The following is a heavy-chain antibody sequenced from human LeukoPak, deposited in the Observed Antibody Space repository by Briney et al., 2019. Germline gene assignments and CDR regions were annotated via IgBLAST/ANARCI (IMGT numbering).Heavy chain of an antibody. D-gene: IGHD3-22*01. J-gene: IGHJ4*02. Sequence: GASVKVSCKASGGTFSSYAISWVRQAPGQGLEWMGRIIPILGIANYAQKFQGRVTITADKSTSTAYMELSSLRSEDTAVYYCARDPYDSSGYYYGSTEVDYWGQGTLVTVSS. CDR1: GGTFSSYA. CDR2: IIPILGIA. V-gene: IGHV1-69*04. CDR3: ARDPYDSSGYYYGSTEVDY.